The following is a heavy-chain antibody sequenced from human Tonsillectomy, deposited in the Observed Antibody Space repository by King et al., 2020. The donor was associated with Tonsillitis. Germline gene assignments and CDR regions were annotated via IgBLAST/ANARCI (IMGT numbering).Heavy chain of an antibody. D-gene: IGHD3-22*01. CDR2: IVHSGST. V-gene: IGHV4-30-2*01. Sequence: QLQESGSGLVKPSQTLSLTCAVSGGSFSSGGYSWRWIRQPPGKGLEWIGYIVHSGSTYYNPSLKSRVTISVDRSKSQFSLKLSSVTAADTAVYYCARVNYYDSGGYYYFDYWGQGTLVTVSS. CDR3: ARVNYYDSGGYYYFDY. J-gene: IGHJ4*02. CDR1: GGSFSSGGYS.